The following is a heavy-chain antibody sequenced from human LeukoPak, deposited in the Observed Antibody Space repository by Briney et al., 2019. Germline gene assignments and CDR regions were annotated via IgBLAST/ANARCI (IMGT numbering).Heavy chain of an antibody. V-gene: IGHV3-21*01. Sequence: GGSLRLSCAASGFTFSSYSMNWVRQAPGKGLEWVSSISSSSSYIYYADSVKGRFTISRHNAKNSLYLQMNSLRAEDTAVYYCARESRSSGWSGGGDLGLGYWGQGTLVTVSS. CDR1: GFTFSSYS. CDR3: ARESRSSGWSGGGDLGLGY. CDR2: ISSSSSYI. J-gene: IGHJ4*02. D-gene: IGHD6-19*01.